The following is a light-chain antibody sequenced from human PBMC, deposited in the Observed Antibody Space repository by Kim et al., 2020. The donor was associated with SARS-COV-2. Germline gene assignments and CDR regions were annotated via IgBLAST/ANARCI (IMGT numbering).Light chain of an antibody. Sequence: SYELTQPPSVSVAPGKTARLTCGGINLGSKAVHWYRQKPGQAPALVMSYDSYRPSGIPERFSGSKPGDTAILTIARVEAGDEADYYCQVWDSSSDLNWVFGGGTKLTVL. CDR1: NLGSKA. CDR3: QVWDSSSDLNWV. V-gene: IGLV3-21*04. CDR2: YDS. J-gene: IGLJ3*02.